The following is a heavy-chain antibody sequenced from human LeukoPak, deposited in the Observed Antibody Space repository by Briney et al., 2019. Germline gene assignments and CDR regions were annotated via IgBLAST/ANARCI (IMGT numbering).Heavy chain of an antibody. CDR2: IKQDGSEK. J-gene: IGHJ4*02. CDR3: ARDLTIFGVVPNDY. D-gene: IGHD3-3*01. Sequence: GGSLRLPCAASGFTFSDNWMTWVRQAPGKGLEWVATIKQDGSEKYYVDSVKGRFTISRDNAKNSLYLQMNSLRAEDTAVYYCARDLTIFGVVPNDYWGQGTLVTVSS. CDR1: GFTFSDNW. V-gene: IGHV3-7*01.